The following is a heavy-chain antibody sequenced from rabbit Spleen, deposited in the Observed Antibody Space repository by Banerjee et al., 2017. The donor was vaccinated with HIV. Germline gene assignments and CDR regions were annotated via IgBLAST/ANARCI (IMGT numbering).Heavy chain of an antibody. CDR2: IDPVFGIT. V-gene: IGHV1S7*01. CDR3: ARGSSGYQDHFNL. Sequence: HLKESGGGLVQPGGSLKLSCKASGFTLSSYYMNWVRQAPGKGLEWIGYIDPVFGITYYANWVNGRFSISRENAQNTVFLQMTSLTAADTATYFCARGSSGYQDHFNLWGPGTLVTVS. J-gene: IGHJ4*01. CDR1: GFTLSSYY. D-gene: IGHD1-1*01.